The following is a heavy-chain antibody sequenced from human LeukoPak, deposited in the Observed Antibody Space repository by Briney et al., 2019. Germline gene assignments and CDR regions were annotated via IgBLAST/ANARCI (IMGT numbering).Heavy chain of an antibody. Sequence: GASVKVSCKASGYIFTDYYIHWVRQSHAQGLEWMGRINPKSGGTDDAQDFQGRVTMTRDSSINTVHLYLSSPASDDTAVYSCASDLASTPHWELDYWGQGSPVTVSP. CDR2: INPKSGGT. J-gene: IGHJ4*02. CDR1: GYIFTDYY. D-gene: IGHD7-27*01. CDR3: ASDLASTPHWELDY. V-gene: IGHV1-2*06.